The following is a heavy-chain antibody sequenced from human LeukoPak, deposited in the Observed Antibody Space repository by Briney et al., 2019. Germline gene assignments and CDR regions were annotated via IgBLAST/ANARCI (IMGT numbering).Heavy chain of an antibody. CDR2: INPNSGGT. CDR3: ARDLPLITMVRGGDFDY. D-gene: IGHD3-10*01. V-gene: IGHV1-2*02. J-gene: IGHJ4*02. Sequence: ASVKVSCKASGYTFTGYYRHWVRQAPGQGLEWMGWINPNSGGTNYAQKFQGRVTMTRDTSISTAYMELSRLRSDDTAVYYCARDLPLITMVRGGDFDYWGQGTLVTVSS. CDR1: GYTFTGYY.